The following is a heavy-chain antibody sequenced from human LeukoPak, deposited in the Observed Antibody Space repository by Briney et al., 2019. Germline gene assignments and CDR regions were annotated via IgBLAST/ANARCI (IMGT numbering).Heavy chain of an antibody. V-gene: IGHV3-30*04. CDR3: ASLMYYDYVWGSYRPFDI. D-gene: IGHD3-16*02. CDR2: ISYDGSNK. J-gene: IGHJ3*02. CDR1: EFTFNSYA. Sequence: GGSLRLSCAASEFTFNSYAMHWVRQAPGKGLEWVAVISYDGSNKYYADSVKGRFTISRDNSKNTLYLQMNSLRAEDTAVYYCASLMYYDYVWGSYRPFDIWGQGTMVTVSS.